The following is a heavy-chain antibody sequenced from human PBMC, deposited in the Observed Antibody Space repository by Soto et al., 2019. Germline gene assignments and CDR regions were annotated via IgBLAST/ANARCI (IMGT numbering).Heavy chain of an antibody. V-gene: IGHV1-18*01. Sequence: ASVKVSCKASGYTFTSYGISWVRQAPGQGLEWMGWISAYNGNTNYAQKLQGRVTMTTDTSTSTAYMELRSLRSDDTAVYYCARVDDVWFGELFNFDCWGQGTLVTVSS. CDR2: ISAYNGNT. CDR1: GYTFTSYG. CDR3: ARVDDVWFGELFNFDC. J-gene: IGHJ4*02. D-gene: IGHD3-10*01.